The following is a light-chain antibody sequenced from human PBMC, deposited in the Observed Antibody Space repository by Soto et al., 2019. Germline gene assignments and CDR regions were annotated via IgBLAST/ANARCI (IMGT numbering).Light chain of an antibody. J-gene: IGKJ2*01. CDR3: QQYGSSPYT. V-gene: IGKV3-20*01. Sequence: ENLLTQSPGTLSLSPGEGATLSCRASRGVSANYLAWYQQKPGQAPTLLIYGASIRAAGIPDRFSGSGSGTDFTLTISRLEPEDFAVYYCQQYGSSPYTFGLGTKLEIK. CDR1: RGVSANY. CDR2: GAS.